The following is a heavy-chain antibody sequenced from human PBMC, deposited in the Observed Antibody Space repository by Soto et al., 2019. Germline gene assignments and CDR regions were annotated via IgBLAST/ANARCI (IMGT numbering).Heavy chain of an antibody. CDR1: GFSFSTYW. V-gene: IGHV3-7*01. CDR3: AVRYADY. Sequence: EVQLVESGGGLVQPGGSLRLSCAASGFSFSTYWMTWVLQAPGKGREWVANIKPDGSKKYYVNSVKGRFTISRDNAKRSVYLQMDRLRVADTGLYFCAVRYADYWGQGALVTVSS. CDR2: IKPDGSKK. J-gene: IGHJ4*02. D-gene: IGHD2-2*01.